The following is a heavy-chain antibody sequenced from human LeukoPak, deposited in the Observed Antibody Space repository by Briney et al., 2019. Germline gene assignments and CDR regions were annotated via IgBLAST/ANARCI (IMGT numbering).Heavy chain of an antibody. D-gene: IGHD3-3*01. CDR3: AKLNYDFWSGYYTPDYFDY. V-gene: IGHV3-30*18. CDR1: GFTFSSYG. Sequence: GRSLRLSCAASGFTFSSYGMHWVRQAPGKGLEWVAVISYDGSNKYYADSVKGRFTISRDNSKNPLYLQMNSLRAEDTAVYYCAKLNYDFWSGYYTPDYFDYWGQGTLVTVSS. J-gene: IGHJ4*02. CDR2: ISYDGSNK.